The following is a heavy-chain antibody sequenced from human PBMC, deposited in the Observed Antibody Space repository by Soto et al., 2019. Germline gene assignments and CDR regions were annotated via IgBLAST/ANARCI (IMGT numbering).Heavy chain of an antibody. CDR3: ARAPGLAAGTNY. CDR1: GGTFNSYT. V-gene: IGHV1-69*02. D-gene: IGHD6-13*01. CDR2: IIPILGIA. Sequence: QVQLVQSGAEVKNPGSSVKVSCKASGGTFNSYTISWVRQAPGQGLEWMGRIIPILGIANYAQKFQGRVTITADKSTSTAYMELSSLRSEDTAVYSCARAPGLAAGTNYWGQGTLVTVSS. J-gene: IGHJ4*02.